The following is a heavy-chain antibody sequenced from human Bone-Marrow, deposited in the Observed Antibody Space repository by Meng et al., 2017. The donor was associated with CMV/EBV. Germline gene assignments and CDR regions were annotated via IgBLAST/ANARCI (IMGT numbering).Heavy chain of an antibody. D-gene: IGHD2-2*01. Sequence: GESLKISCAASGFTFSSYGMHWVRQAPGKGLEWVAFIRYDGSNKYYADSVKGRFTISRDNSKNTLYLQMNSLRAEDTAVYYCAKAYQLLRGDYFDDWGQGTLVAFSS. V-gene: IGHV3-30*02. CDR3: AKAYQLLRGDYFDD. CDR1: GFTFSSYG. CDR2: IRYDGSNK. J-gene: IGHJ4*02.